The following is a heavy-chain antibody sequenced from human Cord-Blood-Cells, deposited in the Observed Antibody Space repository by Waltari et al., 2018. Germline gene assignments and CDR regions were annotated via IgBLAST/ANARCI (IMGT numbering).Heavy chain of an antibody. D-gene: IGHD2-15*01. CDR2: ISSSSSTI. CDR1: GFTLRRYS. V-gene: IGHV3-48*02. Sequence: EVQLVESGGGLVQPGGCLRLACAASGFTLRRYSMNWVRQAPGRGLEWVSYISSSSSTIYYADSVKGRFTISRDNAKNSLYLQMNSLRDEDTAVYYCAGRAYWGQGTLVTVSS. J-gene: IGHJ4*02. CDR3: AGRAY.